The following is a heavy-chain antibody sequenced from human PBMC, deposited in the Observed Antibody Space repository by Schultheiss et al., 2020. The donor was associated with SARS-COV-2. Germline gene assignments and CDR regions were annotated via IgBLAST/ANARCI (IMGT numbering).Heavy chain of an antibody. CDR2: MNPNSGNT. Sequence: ASVKVSCQASRYTFTKYFTQWVRQGPGQGLEWMGWMNPNSGNTGYAQKFQGRVTMTRNTTISTAYMELSSLRSEDTAVYYCARGHLRRGMDVWGQGTTVTVSS. V-gene: IGHV1-8*01. D-gene: IGHD4-17*01. CDR3: ARGHLRRGMDV. CDR1: RYTFTKYF. J-gene: IGHJ6*02.